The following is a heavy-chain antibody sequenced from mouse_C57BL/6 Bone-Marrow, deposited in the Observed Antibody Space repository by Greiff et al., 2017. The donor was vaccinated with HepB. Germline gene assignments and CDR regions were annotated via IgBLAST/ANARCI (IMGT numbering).Heavy chain of an antibody. CDR2: ISYDGSN. J-gene: IGHJ4*01. V-gene: IGHV3-6*01. CDR3: ARDDYDGGPAMDY. D-gene: IGHD2-4*01. CDR1: GYSITSGYY. Sequence: EVKLQESGPGLVKPSQSLSLTCSVTGYSITSGYYWNWIRQFPGNKLELMGYISYDGSNNYNPSLKNRVYITRDTSKKQFFLKLNSVTTEDTATYYCARDDYDGGPAMDYWGQGTSVTVSS.